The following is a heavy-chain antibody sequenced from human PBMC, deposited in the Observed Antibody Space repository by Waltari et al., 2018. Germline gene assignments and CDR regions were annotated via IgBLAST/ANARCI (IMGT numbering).Heavy chain of an antibody. CDR2: INPSGGST. CDR3: ARDRRRGYSYGRDAFDI. D-gene: IGHD5-18*01. Sequence: QVQLVQSGAEVKKPGASVKVSCQASGYTFTSAYMQWVRQAPGQGLEWMGIINPSGGSTSYAQKFQGRVTMTRDTSTSTVYMELSSLRSEDTAVYYCARDRRRGYSYGRDAFDIWGQGTMVTVSS. J-gene: IGHJ3*02. CDR1: GYTFTSAY. V-gene: IGHV1-46*01.